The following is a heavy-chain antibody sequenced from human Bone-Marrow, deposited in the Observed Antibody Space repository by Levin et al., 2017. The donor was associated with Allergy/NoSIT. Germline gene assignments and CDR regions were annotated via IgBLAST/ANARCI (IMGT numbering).Heavy chain of an antibody. Sequence: PGGSLRLSCAASGFTFSNYAMSWVRQAPGKGLEWVSGIRGSGDSTYDGDSVKGRFTISRDNSKNTLYLQMNSLRAEATAVYYCAKDRDFYGSGSLGNWGQGTLVTVSS. J-gene: IGHJ4*02. D-gene: IGHD3-10*01. CDR3: AKDRDFYGSGSLGN. V-gene: IGHV3-23*01. CDR1: GFTFSNYA. CDR2: IRGSGDST.